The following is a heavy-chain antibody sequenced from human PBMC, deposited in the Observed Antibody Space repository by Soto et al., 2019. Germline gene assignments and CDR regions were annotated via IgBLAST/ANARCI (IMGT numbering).Heavy chain of an antibody. D-gene: IGHD2-21*02. J-gene: IGHJ3*02. Sequence: QVQLQQWGAGLLKPSETLSLTCAVFGGSVNSGNYYWSWIRQPPGKGLEWIGEMSHSGGTHFNPSRKSRVTISVDTTKNQFTLKMSSVTAADPALYYCARVERGTAKTVVNAFDIWGPGTMVTVSS. V-gene: IGHV4-34*01. CDR3: ARVERGTAKTVVNAFDI. CDR2: MSHSGGT. CDR1: GGSVNSGNYY.